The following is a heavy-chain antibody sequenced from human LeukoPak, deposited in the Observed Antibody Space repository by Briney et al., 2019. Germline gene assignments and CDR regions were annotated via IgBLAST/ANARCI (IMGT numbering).Heavy chain of an antibody. V-gene: IGHV1-18*01. Sequence: ASVKVSCKASGHTFTSYGISWVRQAPGQVLEWMGWISAYNGNTNYAQKLQGRVTMTTDTYTSTVYMEVRSLRSDDTAVYYCARGGDGYNYDAFDIWGQGTMVTVSS. D-gene: IGHD5-24*01. J-gene: IGHJ3*02. CDR1: GHTFTSYG. CDR2: ISAYNGNT. CDR3: ARGGDGYNYDAFDI.